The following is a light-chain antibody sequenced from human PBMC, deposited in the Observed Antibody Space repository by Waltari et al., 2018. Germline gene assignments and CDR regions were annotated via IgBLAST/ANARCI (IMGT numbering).Light chain of an antibody. CDR1: QSISKY. CDR2: HAS. CDR3: QHYESLPVT. J-gene: IGKJ1*01. Sequence: EIVLTQSPGTLSLSPGERATLSCRASQSISKYLAWYQQKPGQAPRLLIYHASSRAAGSPDRFSGSGYGTDVRLTISRLEPEDFAVYYCQHYESLPVTFGQGTKVEIK. V-gene: IGKV3-20*01.